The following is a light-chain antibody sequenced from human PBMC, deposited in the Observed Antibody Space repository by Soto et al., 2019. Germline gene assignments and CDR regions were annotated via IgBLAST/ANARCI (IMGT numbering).Light chain of an antibody. Sequence: EIVLTQSPGTLSLSPGERATLSCRASQSVSSSYFTWYQQKPGQAPRLLVYVSSRRATGIPDRFSGSGSGTDFTLTISRLEPEHFAVYYCQQYGRSPGYTFGQGTKLEIK. V-gene: IGKV3-20*01. CDR1: QSVSSSY. J-gene: IGKJ2*01. CDR2: VSS. CDR3: QQYGRSPGYT.